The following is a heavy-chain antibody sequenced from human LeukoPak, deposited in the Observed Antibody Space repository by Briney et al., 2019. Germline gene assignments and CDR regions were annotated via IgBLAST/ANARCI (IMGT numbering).Heavy chain of an antibody. CDR1: GNSISSGDNY. V-gene: IGHV4-61*02. D-gene: IGHD6-6*01. Sequence: SETLSLTCTVSGNSISSGDNYWSWIRQPAGKGLEWIGRIYTSGSTNYNPSLKSRVTISVDTSKNQFSPKLSSVTAADTAVYYCARGQYSSSSFYFDYWGQGTLVTVSS. J-gene: IGHJ4*02. CDR3: ARGQYSSSSFYFDY. CDR2: IYTSGST.